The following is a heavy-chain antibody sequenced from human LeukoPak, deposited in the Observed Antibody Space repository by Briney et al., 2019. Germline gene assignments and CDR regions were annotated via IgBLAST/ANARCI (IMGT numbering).Heavy chain of an antibody. CDR3: ARDNNYYDSSGYYAY. D-gene: IGHD3-22*01. V-gene: IGHV3-30-3*01. J-gene: IGHJ4*02. Sequence: GGSLRLSCAASGFTFSSYAMHWVRQAPGKGLEWVAVISYDGSNKYYADSVKGRFTISRDNSKNTLYLQMNSLRAEDTAVYYCARDNNYYDSSGYYAYWGQGTLVTVSS. CDR1: GFTFSSYA. CDR2: ISYDGSNK.